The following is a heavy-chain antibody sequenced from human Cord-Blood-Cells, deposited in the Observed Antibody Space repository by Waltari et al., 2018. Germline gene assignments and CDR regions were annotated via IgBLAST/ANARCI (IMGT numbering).Heavy chain of an antibody. CDR3: ARGQGLLRYSSSWYWFDP. CDR2: IIPIFGTA. D-gene: IGHD6-13*01. J-gene: IGHJ5*02. V-gene: IGHV1-69*01. CDR1: GGTFSSHA. Sequence: QVQLVQSGAEVKKPGSSVKVSCKASGGTFSSHAISWVRQAPGQGLEWMGGIIPIFGTANYAQKFQGRVTITADESTSTAYMELSSLRSEDTAVYYCARGQGLLRYSSSWYWFDPWGQGTLVTVSS.